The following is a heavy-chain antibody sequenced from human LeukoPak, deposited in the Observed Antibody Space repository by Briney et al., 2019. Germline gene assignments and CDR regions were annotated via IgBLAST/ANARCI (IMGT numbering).Heavy chain of an antibody. CDR3: ARTQRGYNYGYQYYYYGLDV. J-gene: IGHJ6*02. CDR1: GGSLTHFY. D-gene: IGHD5-18*01. CDR2: IYYSGST. Sequence: SGALSPPFRVSGGSLTHFYWSWIRPPPRKGLEWIGYIYYSGSTNYNPSLKSRVTISVDTSKIRFSLKLSSVTAADTAVYYCARTQRGYNYGYQYYYYGLDVWGQGTTVTVSS. V-gene: IGHV4-59*01.